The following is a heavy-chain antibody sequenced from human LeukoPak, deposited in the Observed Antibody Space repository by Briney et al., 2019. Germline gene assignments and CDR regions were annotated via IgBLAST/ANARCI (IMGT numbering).Heavy chain of an antibody. CDR2: ITWDSTDT. Sequence: ASGFKFPXXXXXWVRXPPGXXXXXXXLITWDSTDTYYADSVKGRFTISRDDSSNTLYLQMNSLRSEDTALYYCAKDVSFRRGHNFDASDVWGLGTMVTVAS. V-gene: IGHV3-43*01. CDR3: AKDVSFRRGHNFDASDV. D-gene: IGHD5-24*01. CDR1: GFKFPXXX. J-gene: IGHJ3*01.